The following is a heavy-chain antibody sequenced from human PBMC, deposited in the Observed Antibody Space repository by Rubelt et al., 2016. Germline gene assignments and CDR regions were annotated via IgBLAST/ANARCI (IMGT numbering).Heavy chain of an antibody. CDR1: GFTFSSYG. D-gene: IGHD3-10*01. CDR3: AKSWGEDTNYGFFDY. J-gene: IGHJ4*02. V-gene: IGHV3-30*18. CDR2: ISYDGSNK. Sequence: LAESGGGVVQPGRSLRLSCAASGFTFSSYGMHWVRQAPGKGLEWVAVISYDGSNKYYADSVKGRFTISRDNSKNTLYLQMNSLRAEDTAVYYCAKSWGEDTNYGFFDYWGQGTLVTVSS.